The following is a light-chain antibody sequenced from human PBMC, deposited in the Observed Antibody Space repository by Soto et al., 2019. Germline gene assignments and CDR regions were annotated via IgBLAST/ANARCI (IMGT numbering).Light chain of an antibody. CDR2: GAS. Sequence: DIQMTQSSSSLSGSVGDRVTITCPASQTISSWLAWYQQKPGKAPKLMIYGASTLQSGVPSRFSGSGSGTDCTLTISSPQPEDVATYYCQQLNKYPSTFGGGTKVDIK. CDR3: QQLNKYPST. V-gene: IGKV1-5*01. CDR1: QTISSW. J-gene: IGKJ4*01.